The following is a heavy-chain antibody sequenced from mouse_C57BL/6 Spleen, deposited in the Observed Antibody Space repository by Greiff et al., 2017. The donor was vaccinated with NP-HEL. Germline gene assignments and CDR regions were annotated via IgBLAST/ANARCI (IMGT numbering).Heavy chain of an antibody. Sequence: EVKLMESGGGLVQPGGSLKLSCAASGFTFSDYYMYWVRQTPEKRLEWVAYISNGGGSTYYPDTVKGRFTISRDNAKNTLYLQMSRLKSEDTAMYYCARDLDYWGQGTTLTVSS. CDR3: ARDLDY. J-gene: IGHJ2*01. CDR1: GFTFSDYY. V-gene: IGHV5-12*01. CDR2: ISNGGGST.